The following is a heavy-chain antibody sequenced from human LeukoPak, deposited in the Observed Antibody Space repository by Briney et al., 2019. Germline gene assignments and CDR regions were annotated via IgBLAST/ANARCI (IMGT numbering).Heavy chain of an antibody. CDR3: ASSRAVVQGVTSPFDY. CDR2: ISGGGGST. J-gene: IGHJ4*02. CDR1: GFTFSSYA. D-gene: IGHD3-10*01. Sequence: GGSLRLSCAASGFTFSSYAMSWVRQAPGKGLEWVSAISGGGGSTYYADSVKGRFTISRDNSKNTLYLQMNSLRAEDTAVYYCASSRAVVQGVTSPFDYWGQGTLVTVSP. V-gene: IGHV3-23*01.